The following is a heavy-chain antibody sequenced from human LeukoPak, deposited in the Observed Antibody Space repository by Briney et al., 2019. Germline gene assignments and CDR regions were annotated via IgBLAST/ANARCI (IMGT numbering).Heavy chain of an antibody. CDR3: AKESGKFDY. Sequence: GGSLRLSCVASGLPIADFAMLWVRQAPGKGLEWVSLISGDGVSTFYADSVKGRFSISRDNSKNSLYLEMNSLRTEDAAMYYCAKESGKFDYWGQGTLVAVSS. CDR1: GLPIADFA. J-gene: IGHJ4*02. CDR2: ISGDGVST. V-gene: IGHV3-43*02.